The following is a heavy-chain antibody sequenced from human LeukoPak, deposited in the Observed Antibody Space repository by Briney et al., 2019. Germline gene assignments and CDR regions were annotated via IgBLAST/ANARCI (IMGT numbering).Heavy chain of an antibody. D-gene: IGHD6-13*01. CDR2: ISAYNGNT. J-gene: IGHJ4*02. CDR3: AREGYSSREPPTPHLFDY. CDR1: GYTFTNYG. V-gene: IGHV1-18*01. Sequence: ASVKVSCKASGYTFTNYGISWVRQAPGQGLEWMGWISAYNGNTNYAQKLQGRVTMTTDTSTSTAYMELRSLRSDDTAVYYCAREGYSSREPPTPHLFDYWGQGTLVTVSS.